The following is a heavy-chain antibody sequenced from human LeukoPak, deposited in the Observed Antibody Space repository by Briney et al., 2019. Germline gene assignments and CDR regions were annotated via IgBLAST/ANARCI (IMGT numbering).Heavy chain of an antibody. CDR3: ARVDG. CDR1: GFTFSSYS. Sequence: GGSLRLSCAASGFTFSSYSMNWARQAPGKGLEWISYISGSGTIIHYADSVRGRFTISRDNANNSLYLQMNSLRVEDTAVYYCARVDGWGQGTLVTVSS. V-gene: IGHV3-48*04. CDR2: ISGSGTII. D-gene: IGHD3/OR15-3a*01. J-gene: IGHJ4*02.